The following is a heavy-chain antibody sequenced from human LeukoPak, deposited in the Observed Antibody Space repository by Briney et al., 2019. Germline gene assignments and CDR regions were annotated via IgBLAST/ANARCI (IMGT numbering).Heavy chain of an antibody. V-gene: IGHV1-2*02. D-gene: IGHD2-2*01. Sequence: ASVKVSCKASGYTFTGYYMHWVRQAPGQGLEWMGWINPNSGGTNYAQKFQGRVTMTRDTSTSTAYMELSRLRSDDTAVYYCASSIVVVPAAIEGHWFDPWGQGTLVTVSS. CDR1: GYTFTGYY. J-gene: IGHJ5*02. CDR2: INPNSGGT. CDR3: ASSIVVVPAAIEGHWFDP.